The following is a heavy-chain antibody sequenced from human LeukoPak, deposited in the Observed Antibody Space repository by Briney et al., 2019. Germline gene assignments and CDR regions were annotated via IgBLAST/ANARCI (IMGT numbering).Heavy chain of an antibody. J-gene: IGHJ4*02. CDR2: ISYDGSNK. CDR3: ANVEYGDYGPTDY. CDR1: GFTFSSYG. V-gene: IGHV3-30*18. Sequence: GGSLRLSCAASGFTFSSYGMHWVRQAPGKGLEWVGVISYDGSNKYYADSVRGGFTISRDNSKNTLYLQMNSLRAEETAVYYCANVEYGDYGPTDYWGQGTLVTVSS. D-gene: IGHD4-17*01.